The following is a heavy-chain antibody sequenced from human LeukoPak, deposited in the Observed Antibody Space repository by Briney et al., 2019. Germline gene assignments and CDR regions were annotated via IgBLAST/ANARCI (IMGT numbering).Heavy chain of an antibody. J-gene: IGHJ5*02. CDR2: ISSSSSYI. V-gene: IGHV3-21*01. CDR3: ARDLWFGELSPYNWFDP. CDR1: GFTFSSYS. Sequence: GGSLRLSCAASGFTFSSYSMNWVRQAPGKGLEWVSSISSSSSYIYYADSVKGRFPISRDNAKNSLYLQMNSLRAEDTAVYYCARDLWFGELSPYNWFDPWGQGTLVTVSS. D-gene: IGHD3-10*01.